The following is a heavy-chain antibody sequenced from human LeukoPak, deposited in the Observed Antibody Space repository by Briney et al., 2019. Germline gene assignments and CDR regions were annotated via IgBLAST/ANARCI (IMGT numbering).Heavy chain of an antibody. CDR3: ARGGSWWKD. J-gene: IGHJ4*02. Sequence: PGGSLRLSCAASGFTFDDYGMSWVRQVPGKGLQWVSGITRNGAISGYTGSVKGRFTISRDNAKNSLYLQMNGLRAEDTAFYYCARGGSWWKDWGQGTLVTVSS. CDR2: ITRNGAIS. CDR1: GFTFDDYG. D-gene: IGHD6-13*01. V-gene: IGHV3-20*04.